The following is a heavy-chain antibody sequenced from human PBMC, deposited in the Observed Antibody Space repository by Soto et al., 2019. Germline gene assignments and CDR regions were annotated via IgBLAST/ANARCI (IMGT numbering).Heavy chain of an antibody. CDR1: GFTFSTFG. CDR3: AKDRASRSPAWFDP. V-gene: IGHV3-30*18. J-gene: IGHJ5*02. Sequence: QVQLVESGGGVVQPGRSLRLSCAASGFTFSTFGMHWVRQAPGKGLDWVAVISNDGSYKYYADSVKGRFTISRDNSKNTLYLQMNSLRVEDTALYYCAKDRASRSPAWFDPWGKGTLVTVSS. D-gene: IGHD1-26*01. CDR2: ISNDGSYK.